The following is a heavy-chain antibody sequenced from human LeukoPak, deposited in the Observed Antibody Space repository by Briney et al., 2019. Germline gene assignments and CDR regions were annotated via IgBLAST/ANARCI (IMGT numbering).Heavy chain of an antibody. Sequence: PGGSLRLSCAASGFTFSSYAMHWVRQAPGKGLEWVAVIWYDGSNKYYADSVKGRFTISRDNSKSTLYLQMNNLRAEDTAVYFCARGSGNYYYRNECWGQGTLVTVSS. CDR3: ARGSGNYYYRNEC. J-gene: IGHJ4*02. V-gene: IGHV3-33*08. CDR2: IWYDGSNK. D-gene: IGHD1-26*01. CDR1: GFTFSSYA.